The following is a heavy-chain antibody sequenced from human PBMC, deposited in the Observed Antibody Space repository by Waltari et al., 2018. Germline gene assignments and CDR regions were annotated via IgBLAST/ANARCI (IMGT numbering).Heavy chain of an antibody. D-gene: IGHD5-12*01. CDR2: ISSSSSTI. J-gene: IGHJ6*02. CDR3: ASAQENGGLRLGLWPKTPNYYYGMDV. V-gene: IGHV3-48*01. CDR1: GFTFSSYS. Sequence: EVQLVESGGGLVQPGGSLRLSCAASGFTFSSYSMNWVRQAPGKGLEWVSYISSSSSTIYYADSVKGRFTISRDNAKNSLYLQMNSLRAEDTAVYYCASAQENGGLRLGLWPKTPNYYYGMDVWGQGTTVTVSS.